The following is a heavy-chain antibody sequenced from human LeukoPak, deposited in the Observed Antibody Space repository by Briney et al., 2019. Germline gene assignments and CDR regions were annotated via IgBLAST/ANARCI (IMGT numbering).Heavy chain of an antibody. D-gene: IGHD3-3*01. CDR1: GGSISRGSYY. Sequence: SETLSLTCTVSGGSISRGSYYWSWIRQPAGKGLEWIGRIYTSGSTNYNPSLKSRVTISVDTSKNQFSLKLSSVTAADTAVYYCARVGYDFWSGLEYGMDVWGQGTTVTVSS. V-gene: IGHV4-61*02. CDR2: IYTSGST. CDR3: ARVGYDFWSGLEYGMDV. J-gene: IGHJ6*02.